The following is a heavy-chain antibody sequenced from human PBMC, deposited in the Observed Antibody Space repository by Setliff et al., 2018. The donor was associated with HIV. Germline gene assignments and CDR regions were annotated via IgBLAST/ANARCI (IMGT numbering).Heavy chain of an antibody. D-gene: IGHD6-13*01. CDR2: INPNTGNP. V-gene: IGHV7-4-1*02. J-gene: IGHJ4*02. CDR3: ARRSHSVGTSWPFNH. CDR1: GYTFMNFA. Sequence: ASVKVSCKASGYTFMNFAMHWVRQAPGQGLEWMGWINPNTGNPTYAQGFTGRFVFSLDTSVSTAYLQISSLEAQDTGVYYCARRSHSVGTSWPFNHWGQGTQVTVSS.